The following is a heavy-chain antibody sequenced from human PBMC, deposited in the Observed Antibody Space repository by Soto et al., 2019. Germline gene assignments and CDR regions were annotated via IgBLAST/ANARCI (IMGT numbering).Heavy chain of an antibody. CDR1: GGSISGSSW. V-gene: IGHV4-4*02. CDR2: IYHSGST. CDR3: ARDPGRAVALD. D-gene: IGHD6-19*01. Sequence: SETLSLTCSVSGGSISGSSWWSWIRQSPGKGLEWIGEIYHSGSTNYNPSLKSRVSISVDTSKNQFSLEIYSVTASDTAIYYCARDPGRAVALDWGEGTLVTVSS. J-gene: IGHJ4*02.